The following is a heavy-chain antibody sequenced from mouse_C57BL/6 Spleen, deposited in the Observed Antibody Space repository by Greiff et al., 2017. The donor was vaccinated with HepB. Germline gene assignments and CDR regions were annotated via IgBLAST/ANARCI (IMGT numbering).Heavy chain of an antibody. CDR3: TGPSTGPWYFDV. D-gene: IGHD4-1*02. Sequence: EVKVEESGGGLVQPGGSMKLSCVASGFTFSNYWMNWVRQSPEKGLEWVAQIRLKSDNYATHYAESVKGRFTISRDDSKSSVYLQMNNLRAEDTGIYYCTGPSTGPWYFDVWGTGTTVTVSS. V-gene: IGHV6-3*01. CDR1: GFTFSNYW. CDR2: IRLKSDNYAT. J-gene: IGHJ1*03.